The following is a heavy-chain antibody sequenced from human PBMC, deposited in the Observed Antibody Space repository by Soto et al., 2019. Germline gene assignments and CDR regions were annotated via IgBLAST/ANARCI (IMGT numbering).Heavy chain of an antibody. D-gene: IGHD1-26*01. J-gene: IGHJ4*02. CDR2: AFHTGGT. CDR3: ARPSGSYLYYFDY. Sequence: SETLSLTCTVSNDSIRRYYWSWIRQPPGRGLEWIGYAFHTGGTNYNPSLKSRVTISVDSSKSQFSLKLSSVTAADTAVYYCARPSGSYLYYFDYWGQGTLVTVSS. V-gene: IGHV4-59*08. CDR1: NDSIRRYY.